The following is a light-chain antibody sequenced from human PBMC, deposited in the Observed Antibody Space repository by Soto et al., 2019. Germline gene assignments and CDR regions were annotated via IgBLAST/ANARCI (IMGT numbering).Light chain of an antibody. CDR1: SSDGCGYNY. CDR3: CLYVDTSFYV. J-gene: IGLJ1*01. Sequence: QSVLTQPRSVSGSPGQTVTISCTGTSSDGCGYNYASWDQQHPGTAPKLIMYDVTPRPSGIPDRFSGSKSGNMASMTISGTQAEDEDDYHCCLYVDTSFYVFGTGTKVTVL. CDR2: DVT. V-gene: IGLV2-11*01.